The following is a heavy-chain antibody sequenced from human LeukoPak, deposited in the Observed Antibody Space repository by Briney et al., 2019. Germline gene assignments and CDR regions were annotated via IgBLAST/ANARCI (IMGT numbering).Heavy chain of an antibody. CDR3: AKDKLGYCSGGSCYSFWFDP. J-gene: IGHJ5*02. D-gene: IGHD2-15*01. CDR1: GFTFSSYA. Sequence: PGGSLRLSCAASGFTFSSYAMSWVRQAPGKGLEWVSAISGSGGSTYYADSVKGRFTISRDNSKNTLYLQMYSLRAEDTAVYYCAKDKLGYCSGGSCYSFWFDPWGQGTLVTVSS. V-gene: IGHV3-23*01. CDR2: ISGSGGST.